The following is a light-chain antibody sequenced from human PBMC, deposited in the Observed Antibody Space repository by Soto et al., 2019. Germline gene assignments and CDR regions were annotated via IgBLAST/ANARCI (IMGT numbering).Light chain of an antibody. Sequence: QSVLTQPASVSGSPGQSITISCTGTSSDVGGYNYVSWYQQHPGKAPKLMIYDVSHRPSGVSNRFSGSKSGNTASLTISGLQAEDEAYYYCSSYTSSSTVVFGGGTQLTVL. CDR2: DVS. CDR3: SSYTSSSTVV. J-gene: IGLJ2*01. V-gene: IGLV2-14*01. CDR1: SSDVGGYNY.